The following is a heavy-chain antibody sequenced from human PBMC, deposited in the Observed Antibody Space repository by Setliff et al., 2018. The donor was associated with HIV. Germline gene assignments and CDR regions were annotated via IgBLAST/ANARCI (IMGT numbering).Heavy chain of an antibody. CDR3: AITIVGVTTEMY. CDR1: GGSISSHY. D-gene: IGHD2-21*02. CDR2: IYYSGNI. Sequence: SQTLSLTCTVSGGSISSHYWSWIRQPPGKGLEWIGSIYYSGNINYNPSLQSRVTVSVDTSKPQFSLKMNSVTAADTAVYYCAITIVGVTTEMYWGQGTLVTVSS. V-gene: IGHV4-59*11. J-gene: IGHJ4*02.